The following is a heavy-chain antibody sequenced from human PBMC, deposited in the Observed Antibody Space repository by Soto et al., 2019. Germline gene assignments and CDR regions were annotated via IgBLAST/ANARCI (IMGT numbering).Heavy chain of an antibody. CDR3: ARALIQLWPHYYYGMDV. CDR2: TYYSGTT. CDR1: GGSISSGDYY. V-gene: IGHV4-30-4*01. Sequence: SETLSLTCTVSGGSISSGDYYWSWIRQPPGKGLEWIGYTYYSGTTYYNPSLKSRVTISVDTSKNQFSLKVSSVTAADTAVYYCARALIQLWPHYYYGMDVWGQGTTVTVSS. D-gene: IGHD5-18*01. J-gene: IGHJ6*02.